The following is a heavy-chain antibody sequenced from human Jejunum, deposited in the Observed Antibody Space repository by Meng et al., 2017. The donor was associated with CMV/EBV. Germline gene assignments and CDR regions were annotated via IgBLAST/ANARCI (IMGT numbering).Heavy chain of an antibody. J-gene: IGHJ6*02. D-gene: IGHD2-2*01. V-gene: IGHV3-21*01. CDR1: GFSFSSFY. Sequence: GFSFSSFYMNWVRQAPGKGLECVASISSTSSYIYYADSLKGRFAISRDNAKNSLFLQMNSLRAEDTAVYYCANQLPWNYYYGMDLWGQGTTVTVSS. CDR3: ANQLPWNYYYGMDL. CDR2: ISSTSSYI.